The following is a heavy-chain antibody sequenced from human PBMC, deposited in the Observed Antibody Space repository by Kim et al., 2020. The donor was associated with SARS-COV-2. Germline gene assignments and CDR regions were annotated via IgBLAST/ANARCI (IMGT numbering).Heavy chain of an antibody. J-gene: IGHJ4*01. CDR3: ARFRPPGVAVDVKGGFDY. V-gene: IGHV4-59*08. CDR2: VSYKGNT. CDR1: GDSTSKYY. Sequence: SETLSLTCSVSGDSTSKYYWSWVRQSPGKGLQYIGYVSYKGNTNFNPSLKSRVTISLDTSKNQFSLNLRSVTAADTAVYFCARFRPPGVAVDVKGGFDY. D-gene: IGHD6-19*01.